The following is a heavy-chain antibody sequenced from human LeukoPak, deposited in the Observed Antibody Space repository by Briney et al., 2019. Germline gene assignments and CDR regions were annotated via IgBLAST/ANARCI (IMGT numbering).Heavy chain of an antibody. V-gene: IGHV3-48*04. D-gene: IGHD6-19*01. Sequence: QPGGSLRLSCAASGFTFSSYSMNWVRQAPGKGLEWVSYFSGSSSTIYYADSVKGRFTISRDNAKNSLYLQMNSLRSEDTAVYYCATSTSGFEYWGQGTLVTVSS. CDR3: ATSTSGFEY. CDR1: GFTFSSYS. CDR2: FSGSSSTI. J-gene: IGHJ4*02.